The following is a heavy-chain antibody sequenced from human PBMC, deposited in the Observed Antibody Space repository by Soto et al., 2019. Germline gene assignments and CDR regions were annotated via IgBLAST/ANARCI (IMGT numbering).Heavy chain of an antibody. D-gene: IGHD3-3*01. V-gene: IGHV1-8*01. CDR2: MNPNSGNT. Sequence: ASVKVSCKASGYTFTSYDINWVRQATGQGLEWMGWMNPNSGNTGYAQKFQGRVTMTRNTSIGTAYMELSSLRSEDTAVYYCAGGRSNTFYYDFWSGYYTAAEYFQHWGQGTLVTVSS. J-gene: IGHJ1*01. CDR1: GYTFTSYD. CDR3: AGGRSNTFYYDFWSGYYTAAEYFQH.